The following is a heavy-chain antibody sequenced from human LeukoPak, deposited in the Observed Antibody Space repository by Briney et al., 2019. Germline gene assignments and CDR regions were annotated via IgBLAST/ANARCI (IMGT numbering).Heavy chain of an antibody. CDR2: ISGSGGST. CDR1: GFTFSSYA. J-gene: IGHJ4*02. V-gene: IGHV3-23*01. Sequence: GGSLRLSCAASGFTFSSYAMSWVRQAPGKGLEWVSAISGSGGSTYYADSVKGRFTISRDDSKNTLYLQMNSLRAEDTAVYYCAKGYFEVVVVIYWGQGTLVTVSS. D-gene: IGHD3-22*01. CDR3: AKGYFEVVVVIY.